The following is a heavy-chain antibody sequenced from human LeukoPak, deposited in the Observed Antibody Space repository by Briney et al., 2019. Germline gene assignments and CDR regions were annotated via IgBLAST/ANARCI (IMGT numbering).Heavy chain of an antibody. CDR2: IYYSGST. CDR3: ARHPGYYDSSGCYS. V-gene: IGHV4-59*08. D-gene: IGHD3-22*01. J-gene: IGHJ4*02. CDR1: GGSISSYY. Sequence: SETLSLTCTVSGGSISSYYWSWIRQPPGKGLEWIGYIYYSGSTNYNPSLKSRVTISVDTSKNQFSLKLSSVTAADTAVYYCARHPGYYDSSGCYSWGQGTLVTVSS.